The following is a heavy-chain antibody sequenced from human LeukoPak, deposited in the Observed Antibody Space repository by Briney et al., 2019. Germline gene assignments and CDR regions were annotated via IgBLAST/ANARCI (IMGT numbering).Heavy chain of an antibody. CDR1: GFTFSSYA. J-gene: IGHJ4*02. CDR3: AKGYYDYVWGSYYFDY. V-gene: IGHV3-23*01. CDR2: ISGSGGST. Sequence: GGSLRLSCAASGFTFSSYAMSWVRRAPGKGLEWVSAISGSGGSTYYADSVKGRFTISRDNSRDTLYLQMNSLRAEDTAVYYCAKGYYDYVWGSYYFDYWGQGTLVTVSS. D-gene: IGHD3-16*01.